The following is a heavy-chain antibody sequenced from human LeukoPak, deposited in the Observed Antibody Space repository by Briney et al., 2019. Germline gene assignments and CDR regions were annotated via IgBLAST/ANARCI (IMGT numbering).Heavy chain of an antibody. CDR3: AKDDAWIRFAS. Sequence: GGSLRLSCAASGFTFSNYAMTWVRQGPGKGLEWVSSISASDGSTDYADSVKGRLTISRDNSKNTLYLQINSLRAEDTAVYFCAKDDAWIRFASWGQGILVTVSS. D-gene: IGHD5-12*01. CDR2: ISASDGST. CDR1: GFTFSNYA. J-gene: IGHJ5*01. V-gene: IGHV3-23*01.